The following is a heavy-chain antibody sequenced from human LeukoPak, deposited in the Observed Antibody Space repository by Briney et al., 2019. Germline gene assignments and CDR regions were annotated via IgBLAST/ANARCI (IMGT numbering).Heavy chain of an antibody. J-gene: IGHJ2*01. CDR3: AREANSPTARYWYFDL. CDR2: VYYSGST. V-gene: IGHV4-59*02. Sequence: KPSETLSLTCTVSGGSVSSYYWSWMRQSPGKGLEWIGYVYYSGSTNYNPALKSRVTISLDTSENQFSLKLSSVTAADTAVYYCAREANSPTARYWYFDLWGRGTQVTVS. CDR1: GGSVSSYY. D-gene: IGHD2-21*01.